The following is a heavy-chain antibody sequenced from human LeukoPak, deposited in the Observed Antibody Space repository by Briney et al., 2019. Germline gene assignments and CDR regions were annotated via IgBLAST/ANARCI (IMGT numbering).Heavy chain of an antibody. J-gene: IGHJ2*01. D-gene: IGHD6-6*01. CDR1: GFTFEDYA. Sequence: PGRSLRLSCAASGFTFEDYAMHWVRQAPGKGLEWVSGISWNSGSIGYADSVKGRFTISRDNAKNSLYLQMNSLRAEDTALYYCAKDIRSIAARYFDLWGRGTLVTVSS. V-gene: IGHV3-9*01. CDR3: AKDIRSIAARYFDL. CDR2: ISWNSGSI.